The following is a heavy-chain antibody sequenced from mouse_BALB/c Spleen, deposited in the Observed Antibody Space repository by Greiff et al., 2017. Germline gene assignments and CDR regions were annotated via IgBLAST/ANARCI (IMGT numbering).Heavy chain of an antibody. Sequence: EVKLQESGAELVRPGALVKLSCKASGFNIKDYYMHWVKQRPEQGLEWIGWIDPENGNTIYDPKFQGKASITADTSSNTAYLQLSSLTSEDTAVYYCALYGYEGFDYWGQGTTLTVSS. CDR1: GFNIKDYY. CDR3: ALYGYEGFDY. J-gene: IGHJ2*01. V-gene: IGHV14-1*02. CDR2: IDPENGNT. D-gene: IGHD2-2*01.